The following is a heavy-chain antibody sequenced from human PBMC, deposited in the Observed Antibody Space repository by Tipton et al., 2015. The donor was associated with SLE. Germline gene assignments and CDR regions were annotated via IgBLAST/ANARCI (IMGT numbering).Heavy chain of an antibody. D-gene: IGHD5-18*01. J-gene: IGHJ2*01. Sequence: TLSLTCSVSGDSVANSYWSWIRQPPGKGLEWIGYIYNSGSTNYNPSLKSRVTISVDAPKNQLSLRLSSVTAADTAVYYCARQVDTEAVGSWNFAFWGRGTLVTVSS. CDR1: GDSVANSY. CDR3: ARQVDTEAVGSWNFAF. V-gene: IGHV4-59*08. CDR2: IYNSGST.